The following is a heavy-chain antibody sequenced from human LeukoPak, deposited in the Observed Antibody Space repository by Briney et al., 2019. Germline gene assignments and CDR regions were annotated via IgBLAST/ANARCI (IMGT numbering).Heavy chain of an antibody. V-gene: IGHV1-18*01. CDR1: GYTFTSYG. D-gene: IGHD3-22*01. J-gene: IGHJ4*02. CDR2: ISAYNGNT. Sequence: ASVKVSCKASGYTFTSYGISWVRQAPGQGLEWRGWISAYNGNTNYAQKLQGRVTMTTDTSTSTAYMELRSLRSDDTAVYYCARVTYYYDSSGYYYFDYWGQGTLVTVSS. CDR3: ARVTYYYDSSGYYYFDY.